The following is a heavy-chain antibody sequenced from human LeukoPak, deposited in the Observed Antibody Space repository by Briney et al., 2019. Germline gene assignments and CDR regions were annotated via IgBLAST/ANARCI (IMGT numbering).Heavy chain of an antibody. D-gene: IGHD6-19*01. V-gene: IGHV3-48*03. CDR1: GFTFSSYE. CDR2: ISSSGSTI. CDR3: AKGPLSSGWTT. Sequence: GGSLRLSCAASGFTFSSYEMNWVRQAPGKGLEWVSYISSSGSTIYYADSVKGRFTISRDNAKNSLYLQMNSLRTEDTAVYYCAKGPLSSGWTTWGQGTLVTVSS. J-gene: IGHJ4*02.